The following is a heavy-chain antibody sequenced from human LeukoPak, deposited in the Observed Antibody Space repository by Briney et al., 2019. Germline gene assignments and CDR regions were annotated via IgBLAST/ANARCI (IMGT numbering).Heavy chain of an antibody. D-gene: IGHD1-26*01. J-gene: IGHJ4*02. V-gene: IGHV3-48*01. CDR2: ISIFSSTL. CDR1: GFAFSSYH. Sequence: GGSLRLSCAASGFAFSSYHMNWVRQAPGKGLEWVSYISIFSSTLYYADSVKGRFTISRDDANSLVYLQMNSLRAEDTAVYYCARTNERELDYWGQGTLVTVSS. CDR3: ARTNERELDY.